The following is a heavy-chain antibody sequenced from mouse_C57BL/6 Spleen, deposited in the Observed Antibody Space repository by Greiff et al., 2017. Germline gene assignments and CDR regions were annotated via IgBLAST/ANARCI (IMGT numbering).Heavy chain of an antibody. Sequence: VQLQQSGPELVKPGASVKISCKASGYSFTGYYMNWVKQSPEKSLEWIGEINPSTGGTTYNQKFKAKATLTVDKSSSTAYMQLKSLTSEDSAVYYCARNWEGDYWGQGTTLTVSS. CDR2: INPSTGGT. CDR1: GYSFTGYY. D-gene: IGHD4-1*01. CDR3: ARNWEGDY. J-gene: IGHJ2*01. V-gene: IGHV1-42*01.